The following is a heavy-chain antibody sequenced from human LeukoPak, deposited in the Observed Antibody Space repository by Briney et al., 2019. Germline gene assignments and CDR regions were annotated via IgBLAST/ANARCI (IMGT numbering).Heavy chain of an antibody. D-gene: IGHD2-2*01. CDR1: GGTFSSYT. V-gene: IGHV1-69*02. CDR2: IIPILGIA. J-gene: IGHJ4*02. Sequence: SVKVSCKASGGTFSSYTISWVRQAPGQGLEWMGRIIPILGIANYAQKFQGRVTITADESTSTAYMELSSLRSEDTAVYYCASEQGYCSSTSCYETYFDYWGQGTLVTVSS. CDR3: ASEQGYCSSTSCYETYFDY.